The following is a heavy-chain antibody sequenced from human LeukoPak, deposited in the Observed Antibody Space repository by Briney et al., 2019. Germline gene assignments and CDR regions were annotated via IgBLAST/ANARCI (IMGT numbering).Heavy chain of an antibody. CDR3: AKDPISSTAARRFDH. Sequence: GGSLRLSCAASGLTVSSNYMSWVRQAPGKGLEWVSGISGSGGSTYYADSVKGRFTISRDNSKNTLYLQMNSLGAEDTAVYYCAKDPISSTAARRFDHWGQGTLVTVSS. V-gene: IGHV3-23*01. CDR1: GLTVSSNY. CDR2: ISGSGGST. J-gene: IGHJ4*02. D-gene: IGHD6-6*01.